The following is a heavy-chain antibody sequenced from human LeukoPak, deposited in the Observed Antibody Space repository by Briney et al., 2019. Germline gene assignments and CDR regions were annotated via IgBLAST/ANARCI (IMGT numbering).Heavy chain of an antibody. CDR3: ARGTSSSWYAWFDP. V-gene: IGHV1-2*02. D-gene: IGHD6-13*01. Sequence: ASVKVSCKASGYTFTGYYMHWVRQAPGQGLEWMGWINPNSGGTNYAQKFQGRVTMTRDTSKNQFSLKLSSVTAADTAVYYCARGTSSSWYAWFDPWGQGTLVTVSS. CDR2: INPNSGGT. J-gene: IGHJ5*02. CDR1: GYTFTGYY.